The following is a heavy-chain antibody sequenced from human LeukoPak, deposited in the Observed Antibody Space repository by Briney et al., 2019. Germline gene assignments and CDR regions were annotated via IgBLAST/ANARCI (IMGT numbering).Heavy chain of an antibody. V-gene: IGHV4-34*01. J-gene: IGHJ6*03. CDR2: INHSGST. CDR1: GGSFSGYY. CDR3: ARGGRWLQGSTRRYYYYYMDV. D-gene: IGHD5-24*01. Sequence: PSETLSLTCAVYGGSFSGYYWSWIRQPPGKGLEWIGEINHSGSTNYNPSLKSRVTISVDTSKNQFSLKLSSVTAADTAVYYCARGGRWLQGSTRRYYYYYMDVWGKGTTVTVSS.